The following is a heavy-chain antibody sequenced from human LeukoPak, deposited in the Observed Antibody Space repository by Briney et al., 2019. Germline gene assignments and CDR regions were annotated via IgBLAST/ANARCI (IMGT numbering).Heavy chain of an antibody. Sequence: PGGSLRLSCAASGFSASTIYMNWVRQAPGRGLEWVSVICSDGSTYYAGSVKGRFTVSRDISKNTLYLQMNSLRAEDTAVYFCASGGGGGYPYYLDYWGQGTLVTVSS. CDR2: ICSDGST. D-gene: IGHD3-16*01. CDR1: GFSASTIY. V-gene: IGHV3-53*01. J-gene: IGHJ4*02. CDR3: ASGGGGGYPYYLDY.